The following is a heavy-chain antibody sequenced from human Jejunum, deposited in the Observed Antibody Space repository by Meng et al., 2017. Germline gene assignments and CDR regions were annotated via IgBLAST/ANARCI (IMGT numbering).Heavy chain of an antibody. D-gene: IGHD4-23*01. CDR1: GGSISSDGHY. J-gene: IGHJ5*02. CDR3: ERSVVTPRTHWYDP. CDR2: VHYRGLT. V-gene: IGHV4-31*03. Sequence: SETLSPTCSVSGGSISSDGHYWAWIRHTPGKGLEWIGYVHYRGLTFYNPSLKSRLSMSVDTSKHEFSLNLSTVTDADPGMYYCERSVVTPRTHWYDPWGQGTAVTVSS.